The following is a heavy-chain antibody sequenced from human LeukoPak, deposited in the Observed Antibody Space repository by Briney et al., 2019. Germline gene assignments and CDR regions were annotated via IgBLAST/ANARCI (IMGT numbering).Heavy chain of an antibody. D-gene: IGHD3-22*01. Sequence: GGSLRLSCAASGFTFSSYAMSWVRQAPGKGLEWVSAISGSGGSTYYADSVKGRFTISRDNSKNTLYLQMNSLRAEDTAVYYCARDTFPGYYDSSGYPYGYWGQGTLVTVSS. CDR3: ARDTFPGYYDSSGYPYGY. CDR1: GFTFSSYA. J-gene: IGHJ4*02. V-gene: IGHV3-23*01. CDR2: ISGSGGST.